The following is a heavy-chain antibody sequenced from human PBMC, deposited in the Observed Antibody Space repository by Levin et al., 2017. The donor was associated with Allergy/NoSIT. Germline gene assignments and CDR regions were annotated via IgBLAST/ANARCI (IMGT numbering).Heavy chain of an antibody. CDR2: ISAYNGNT. Sequence: GESLKISCKASGYTFTSYGISWVRQAPGQGLEWMGWISAYNGNTNYAQKLQGRVTMTTDTSTSTAYMELRSLRSDDTAVYYCARTPRIAARPYYFDYWGQGTLVTVSS. J-gene: IGHJ4*02. V-gene: IGHV1-18*01. CDR1: GYTFTSYG. CDR3: ARTPRIAARPYYFDY. D-gene: IGHD6-6*01.